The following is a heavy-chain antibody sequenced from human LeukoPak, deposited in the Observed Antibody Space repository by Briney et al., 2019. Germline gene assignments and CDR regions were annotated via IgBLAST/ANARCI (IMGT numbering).Heavy chain of an antibody. D-gene: IGHD4-17*01. CDR1: GFTFSNYA. V-gene: IGHV3-23*01. CDR3: AKCTTGNTHYPIDY. J-gene: IGHJ4*02. Sequence: PGGSLRLSCAASGFTFSNYAMSWVRQAPGKGLEWVSAISGSGGSTYYADSVKGQFTISRDNSKNTLYLQMNSLRVEDTAAYYCAKCTTGNTHYPIDYWGQGTLVTVSS. CDR2: ISGSGGST.